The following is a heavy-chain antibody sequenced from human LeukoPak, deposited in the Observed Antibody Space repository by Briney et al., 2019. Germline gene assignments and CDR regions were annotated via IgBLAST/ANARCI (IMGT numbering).Heavy chain of an antibody. V-gene: IGHV4-61*01. CDR3: VRFSEYDYVWGSYRPAHYFDY. CDR1: GGSISSSSYY. D-gene: IGHD3-16*02. J-gene: IGHJ4*02. Sequence: PSETLSLTCTVSGGSISSSSYYWSWIRQPPGKGLEWIGYIYYSGSTDYNPSLKSRVTISVDTSNNQFSLKLSSVTAADTAVYYCVRFSEYDYVWGSYRPAHYFDYWGQGTLVTVSS. CDR2: IYYSGST.